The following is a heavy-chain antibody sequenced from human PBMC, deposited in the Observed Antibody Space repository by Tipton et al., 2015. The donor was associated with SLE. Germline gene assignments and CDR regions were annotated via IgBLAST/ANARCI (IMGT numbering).Heavy chain of an antibody. D-gene: IGHD1-20*01. CDR3: ARVRGITGTRGYFDY. V-gene: IGHV4-38-2*01. J-gene: IGHJ4*02. Sequence: GLVKPSETLSLTCAVSGYSISSGYYWGWIRQPPGKGLEWIGSIYHSGSTYYNPSLKSRVTISVDTSKNQFSLKLSSVTAADTAVYYCARVRGITGTRGYFDYWGQGTLVTVSS. CDR2: IYHSGST. CDR1: GYSISSGYY.